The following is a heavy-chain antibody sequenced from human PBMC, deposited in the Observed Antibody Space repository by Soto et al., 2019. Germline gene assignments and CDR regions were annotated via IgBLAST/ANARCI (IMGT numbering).Heavy chain of an antibody. Sequence: QVQLVQSGAEVKKPGASVKVSFKASGYTFASYAISWVRQAPGQGLEWMGWISAYNGNTNYAQKLQGRVTMTTDTSTSTDYMALRSLRSDDTAVYYCARDLAAGNCDYWGQGTLVTVSS. V-gene: IGHV1-18*01. J-gene: IGHJ4*02. CDR3: ARDLAAGNCDY. CDR2: ISAYNGNT. CDR1: GYTFASYA. D-gene: IGHD6-19*01.